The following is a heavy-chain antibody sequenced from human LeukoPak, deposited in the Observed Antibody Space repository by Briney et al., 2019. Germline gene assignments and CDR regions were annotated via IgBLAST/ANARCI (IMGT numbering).Heavy chain of an antibody. CDR2: MEQEGSEK. CDR3: ARAGYSRGWFAYY. D-gene: IGHD6-19*01. J-gene: IGHJ4*02. CDR1: GFTFSNYL. Sequence: GGSLRLSCAASGFTFSNYLMSCVRQAPGKGLEGVANMEQEGSEKYYVDSVKGRFTISRDNAKNSLYLQMNTLSAEDTAIYYCARAGYSRGWFAYYWGQGALVTVSS. V-gene: IGHV3-7*05.